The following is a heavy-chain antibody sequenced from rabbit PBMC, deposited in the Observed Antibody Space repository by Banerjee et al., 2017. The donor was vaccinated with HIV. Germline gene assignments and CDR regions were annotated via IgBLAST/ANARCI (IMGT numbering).Heavy chain of an antibody. CDR2: IAGSSSGFT. D-gene: IGHD3-3*01. J-gene: IGHJ3*01. V-gene: IGHV1S40*01. CDR3: ARPWVV. Sequence: QSLEESGGGLVQPEGSLALTCKASGFSFSSSDYICWVRQAPGKGLEWISCIAGSSSGFTYSATWAKGRFTISKTSSTTVTLQMTSLTAADTATYFCARPWVVWGQGTLVTVS. CDR1: GFSFSSSDY.